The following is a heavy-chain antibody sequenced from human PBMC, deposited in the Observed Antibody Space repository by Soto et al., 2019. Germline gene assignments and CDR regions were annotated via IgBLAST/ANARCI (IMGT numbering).Heavy chain of an antibody. J-gene: IGHJ4*02. CDR1: GDSISSYY. D-gene: IGHD3-3*01. Sequence: PSETLSLTCTVSGDSISSYYWSWIRQPPGKGLEWIGYIYHTGSTNYNPSLKSRVTISVDTSKNQFSLKLSSVTAADTAVYYCARGLYYDFGYWGQGTLVTVSS. CDR3: ARGLYYDFGY. V-gene: IGHV4-59*12. CDR2: IYHTGST.